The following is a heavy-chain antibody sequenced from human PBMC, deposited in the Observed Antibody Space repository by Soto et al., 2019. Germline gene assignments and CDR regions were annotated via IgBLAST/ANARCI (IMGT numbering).Heavy chain of an antibody. CDR2: IYYSGST. CDR1: GGSISSGGYY. CDR3: ARDREYCSGGSCSRCSFDI. D-gene: IGHD2-15*01. J-gene: IGHJ3*02. V-gene: IGHV4-31*03. Sequence: PSETLSLTCTVSGGSISSGGYYWSWIRQHPGKGLEWIGYIYYSGSTYYNPSLKSRVTISVDTSKNQFSLKLSSVTAADTAVYYCARDREYCSGGSCSRCSFDIWGQGTMVTVSS.